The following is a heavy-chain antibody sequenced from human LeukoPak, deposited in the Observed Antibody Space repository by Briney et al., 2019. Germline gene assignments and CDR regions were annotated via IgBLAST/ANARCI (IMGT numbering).Heavy chain of an antibody. Sequence: GGSLRLSCAASGFTVSSNYMWWVRQARGKGLEWVSVIYSGGSGGSTYYADSVKGRFTISRDNSKNTLYLQMNSLRADDTAVYYCAAEPDYYESSGYYSYWGQGTLVTVSS. CDR3: AAEPDYYESSGYYSY. V-gene: IGHV3-66*02. CDR1: GFTVSSNY. CDR2: IYSGGSGGST. J-gene: IGHJ4*02. D-gene: IGHD3-22*01.